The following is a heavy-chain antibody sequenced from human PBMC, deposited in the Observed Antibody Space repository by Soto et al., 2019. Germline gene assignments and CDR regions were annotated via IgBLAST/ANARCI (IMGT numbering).Heavy chain of an antibody. D-gene: IGHD1-26*01. Sequence: GGSLRLSCAASGLTSTNAWMSWVRQAPGKGPEWVGRIKSKTDGGTTDYSALVKGRFTISRDDSTNTLYLQMTSLKTEDTAVYYCTTDPYRGSYAFDYWGQGTLVTVSS. CDR3: TTDPYRGSYAFDY. CDR2: IKSKTDGGTT. V-gene: IGHV3-15*01. CDR1: GLTSTNAW. J-gene: IGHJ4*02.